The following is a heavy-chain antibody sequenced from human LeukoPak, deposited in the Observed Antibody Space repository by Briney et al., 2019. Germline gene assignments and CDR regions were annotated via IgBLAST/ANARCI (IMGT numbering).Heavy chain of an antibody. J-gene: IGHJ5*02. Sequence: ASVKVSCKASGYTFTSYDINWVRQATGQGLEWMGWMNPNSGNTGYAQKFQGRVTITRNTSISTAYMELSSLRSEDTAVYYCARETRRITMVRGVQVWFDPWGQGTLVTVSS. V-gene: IGHV1-8*03. D-gene: IGHD3-10*01. CDR3: ARETRRITMVRGVQVWFDP. CDR1: GYTFTSYD. CDR2: MNPNSGNT.